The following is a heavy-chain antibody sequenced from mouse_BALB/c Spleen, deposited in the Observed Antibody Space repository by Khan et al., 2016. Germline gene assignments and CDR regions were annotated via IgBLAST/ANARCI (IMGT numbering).Heavy chain of an antibody. D-gene: IGHD1-3*01. CDR3: AKDSGSGLDYFDC. Sequence: QVQLKESGPGLVAPSQSLSITCTVSGFSLTTYGIHWVRQPPGKGLEWLGIIWAGGSTNYNSALMSRLSFSKDNSKSRLVLKKNRLPTDDTAIKYCAKDSGSGLDYFDCWGQSTTLTVSA. CDR2: IWAGGST. CDR1: GFSLTTYG. V-gene: IGHV2-9*02. J-gene: IGHJ2*01.